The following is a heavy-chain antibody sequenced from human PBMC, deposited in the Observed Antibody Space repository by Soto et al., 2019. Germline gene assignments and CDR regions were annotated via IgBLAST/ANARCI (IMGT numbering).Heavy chain of an antibody. D-gene: IGHD1-26*01. V-gene: IGHV4-34*01. CDR3: ARHHVRGRTIAGAAEF. CDR1: GGSLSGYY. Sequence: QVQLQQWGAGLLKPSETLSLSCAVYGGSLSGYYWSWIRQPPGKALEWIGEINHSENTNYNPSLKSRVTISIDTSKTQLFLNLSSVTAADTAMYYCARHHVRGRTIAGAAEFWGQGTLVTVSS. J-gene: IGHJ4*02. CDR2: INHSENT.